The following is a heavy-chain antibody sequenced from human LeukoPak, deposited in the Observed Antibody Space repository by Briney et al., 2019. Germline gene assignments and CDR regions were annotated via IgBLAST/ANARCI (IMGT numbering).Heavy chain of an antibody. J-gene: IGHJ4*02. Sequence: PGGSLRLSCSASGFIFSDAWMSWVRQAPGKGLEWVGRVKRKTDRGTTEYAAPVKGRFIISRDDSKNMVYLQMNSLKTEDTAVYYCTTDGPSPWGLRYFDFWGQGILVTVSS. CDR1: GFIFSDAW. CDR3: TTDGPSPWGLRYFDF. CDR2: VKRKTDRGTT. V-gene: IGHV3-15*01. D-gene: IGHD7-27*01.